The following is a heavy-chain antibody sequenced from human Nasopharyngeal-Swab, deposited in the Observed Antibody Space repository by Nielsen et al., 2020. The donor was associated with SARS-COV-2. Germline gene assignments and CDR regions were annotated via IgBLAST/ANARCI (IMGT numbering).Heavy chain of an antibody. V-gene: IGHV3-23*01. J-gene: IGHJ4*02. CDR1: GFTFSTA. CDR2: IGGSGVKI. Sequence: GGSLRLSCAASGFTFSTAMSWVRQAPGKGLECVSGIGGSGVKIYYAESVKGRFTISRDNSKNTLYLQMNSLRAEDTAVYYCARGSPPANYGGNSGFDYWGQGTLVTVSS. CDR3: ARGSPPANYGGNSGFDY. D-gene: IGHD4-23*01.